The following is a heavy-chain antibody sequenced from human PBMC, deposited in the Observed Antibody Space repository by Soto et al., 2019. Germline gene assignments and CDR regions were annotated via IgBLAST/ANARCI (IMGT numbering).Heavy chain of an antibody. CDR1: GGSFSGYY. CDR2: INHSGST. CDR3: ARGGGYDFWSGYPNWFDP. V-gene: IGHV4-34*01. Sequence: QVQLQQWGAGLLKPSETLSLTCAVYGGSFSGYYWSWIRQPPGKGLEWIGEINHSGSTNYNPSLKSRVTISVDASKNQFSLKLSSVTAADTAVYYCARGGGYDFWSGYPNWFDPWGQGTLVTVSS. J-gene: IGHJ5*02. D-gene: IGHD3-3*01.